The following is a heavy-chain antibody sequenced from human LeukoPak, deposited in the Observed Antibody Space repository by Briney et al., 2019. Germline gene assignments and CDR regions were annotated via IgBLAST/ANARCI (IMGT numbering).Heavy chain of an antibody. Sequence: PGGSLRLSCAASGFTFSNYAMHWVRQAPGKGLQWVAFISYDGSKKHCADSVQGRCTISRDNSKNTLSLQLNSLRADDTAVFYCTKGLLSWGQGTLLTVAA. J-gene: IGHJ5*02. CDR2: ISYDGSKK. CDR3: TKGLLS. V-gene: IGHV3-30-3*01. CDR1: GFTFSNYA.